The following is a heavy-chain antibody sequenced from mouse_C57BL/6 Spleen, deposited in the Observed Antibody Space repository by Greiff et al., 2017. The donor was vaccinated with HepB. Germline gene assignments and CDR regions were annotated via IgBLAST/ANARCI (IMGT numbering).Heavy chain of an antibody. V-gene: IGHV1-81*01. J-gene: IGHJ3*01. D-gene: IGHD1-1*01. CDR2: IYPRDGST. CDR1: GYTFTSYG. Sequence: QVQLKESGAELARPGASVKLSCKASGYTFTSYGISWVKQRTGQGLEWIGEIYPRDGSTKYNEKFKGKATLTADKSSSTAYMQLNSLTSEDSAVYFCARSYYGSERAWFAYWGQGTLVTVSA. CDR3: ARSYYGSERAWFAY.